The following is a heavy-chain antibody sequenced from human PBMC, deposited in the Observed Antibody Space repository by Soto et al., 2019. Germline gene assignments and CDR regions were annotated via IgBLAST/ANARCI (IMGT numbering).Heavy chain of an antibody. Sequence: QVQLVESGGGVVQPGRSLRLSCAASGFTFSSYAMHWVRQAPGKGLEWVAVISYDGSNKYYADSVKGRFTISRDNSTNTLYMQMNSRRAEDTAVYYCARDRYSGYDYPLGAFDIWGQGTMVTVSS. CDR1: GFTFSSYA. J-gene: IGHJ3*02. CDR3: ARDRYSGYDYPLGAFDI. D-gene: IGHD5-12*01. CDR2: ISYDGSNK. V-gene: IGHV3-30-3*01.